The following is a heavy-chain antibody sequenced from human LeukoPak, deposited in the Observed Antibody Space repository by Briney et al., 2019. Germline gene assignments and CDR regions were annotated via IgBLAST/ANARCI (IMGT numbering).Heavy chain of an antibody. J-gene: IGHJ3*02. CDR1: GGSISSYY. Sequence: SETLSLTCTVSGGSISSYYWSWIRQPAGKGLGWIGRIYTSGSTNYNPSLKSRVTMSVDTSKNQFSLKLSSVTAADTAVYYCARGGYSYGFDAFDIWGQGTMVTVSS. CDR2: IYTSGST. D-gene: IGHD5-18*01. CDR3: ARGGYSYGFDAFDI. V-gene: IGHV4-4*07.